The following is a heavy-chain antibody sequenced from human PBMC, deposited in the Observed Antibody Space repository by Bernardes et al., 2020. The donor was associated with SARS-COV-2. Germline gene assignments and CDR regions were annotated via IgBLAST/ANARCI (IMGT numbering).Heavy chain of an antibody. CDR1: GKTFTEYY. D-gene: IGHD3-10*01. Sequence: ASVKVSCKASGKTFTEYYLHWVRQAPGLGLEWIGWINPRSAGTKYAQKFQGRVTMTRDTSISTAYMELSSLRPDDTALYYCVSGDYYGAGHYPTDSWGQGPPLTVSS. CDR2: INPRSAGT. CDR3: VSGDYYGAGHYPTDS. J-gene: IGHJ5*01. V-gene: IGHV1-2*02.